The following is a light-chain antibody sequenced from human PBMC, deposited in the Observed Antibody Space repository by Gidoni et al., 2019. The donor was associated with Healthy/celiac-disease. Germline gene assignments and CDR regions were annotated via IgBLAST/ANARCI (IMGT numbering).Light chain of an antibody. CDR3: SSYTSSSTLVV. J-gene: IGLJ2*01. V-gene: IGLV2-14*03. CDR1: SSDVGGYNY. CDR2: DDS. Sequence: QSSLTQPASVSWSPGQSITISCTGTSSDVGGYNYVSWYQQHPGKAPKLMIYDDSNRPSGVSNRFSGSKSGNTASLTISGLQAEDEADYYCSSYTSSSTLVVFGGGTKLTVL.